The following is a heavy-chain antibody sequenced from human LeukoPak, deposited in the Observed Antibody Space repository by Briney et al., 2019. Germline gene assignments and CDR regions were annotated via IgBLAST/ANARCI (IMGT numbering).Heavy chain of an antibody. CDR2: SSSRSYI. V-gene: IGHV3-21*01. J-gene: IGHJ4*03. CDR3: AREGGFCFGDTCRFFDF. Sequence: GGSLRLSCAASGFTFSTSSLNWGRQEPGKGLEWGSSSSSRSYIYYADSVKGRFTISRDNAKNSLYLQMNSLGAEDTAVYYCAREGGFCFGDTCRFFDFWGQGTLVTVSS. D-gene: IGHD2-15*01. CDR1: GFTFSTSS.